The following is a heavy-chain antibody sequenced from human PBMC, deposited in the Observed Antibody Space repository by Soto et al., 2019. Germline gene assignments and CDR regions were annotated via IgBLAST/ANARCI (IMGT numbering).Heavy chain of an antibody. V-gene: IGHV3-64D*08. Sequence: GGSLRLSCSASGFMFSKFFMHWVRQSPGKGLGSVSAISANGDSTYYADSVRGRFTISRDNSKNTLYLQMNDLRPEDTGVYYCVQDPGSVIKDKFDSWGQGTPVTVSS. J-gene: IGHJ4*02. CDR1: GFMFSKFF. CDR2: ISANGDST. D-gene: IGHD3-10*01. CDR3: VQDPGSVIKDKFDS.